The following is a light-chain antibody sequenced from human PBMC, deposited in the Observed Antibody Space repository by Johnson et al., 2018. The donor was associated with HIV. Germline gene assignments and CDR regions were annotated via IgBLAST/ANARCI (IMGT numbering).Light chain of an antibody. Sequence: QSVLTQPPSVSAAPGQKVTISCSGSSSNIGNNYVSWFQQLPGTAPKLLIYENNKRPSGIPDRFSGSKSGTSATLGITGLQTGDEADYYCGTWDSRRGVFGTGPKVTVL. J-gene: IGLJ1*01. CDR1: SSNIGNNY. CDR2: ENN. CDR3: GTWDSRRGV. V-gene: IGLV1-51*02.